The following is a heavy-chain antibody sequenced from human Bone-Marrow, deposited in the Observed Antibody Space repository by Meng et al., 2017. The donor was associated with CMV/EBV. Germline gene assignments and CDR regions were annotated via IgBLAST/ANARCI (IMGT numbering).Heavy chain of an antibody. Sequence: ASVKVSCKASGYTFTSYDINWVRQATGQGLEWMGWISAYNGNTNYAQKLQGRVTMTTDTSTSTAYMELRSLRSDDTAVYYCARHSSSYLYYFDYWGQGTLVTVSS. CDR2: ISAYNGNT. CDR1: GYTFTSYD. CDR3: ARHSSSYLYYFDY. D-gene: IGHD6-6*01. V-gene: IGHV1-18*01. J-gene: IGHJ4*02.